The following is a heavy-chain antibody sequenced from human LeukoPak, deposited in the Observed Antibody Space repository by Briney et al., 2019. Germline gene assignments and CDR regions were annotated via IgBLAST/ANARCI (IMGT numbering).Heavy chain of an antibody. D-gene: IGHD3-10*01. CDR1: GNSISSGDNY. J-gene: IGHJ4*02. CDR2: IYTSGST. CDR3: ARSFYGSGSFDY. Sequence: SETLSLTCTVSGNSISSGDNYWSWIRQPAGKGLEWIGRIYTSGSTNYNPSLKSRVTISGDTSKNQFSLKLSSVTAADTAVYYCARSFYGSGSFDYWGQGTLVTVSS. V-gene: IGHV4-61*02.